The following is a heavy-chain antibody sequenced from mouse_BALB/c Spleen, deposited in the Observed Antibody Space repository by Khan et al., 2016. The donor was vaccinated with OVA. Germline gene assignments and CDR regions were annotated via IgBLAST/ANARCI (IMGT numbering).Heavy chain of an antibody. J-gene: IGHJ3*01. CDR3: TRGGYGSPFAY. CDR1: GYTFTSYY. Sequence: QVQLQQSGAELVKPGASVKLSCKASGYTFTSYYMYWVKQRPGQGLEWIGEINPSNGGTNVNEKFKSKATLTVDKSSSTAYMEVSSLKSEDSAVYYCTRGGYGSPFAYWGQGTLVTVSA. CDR2: INPSNGGT. V-gene: IGHV1S81*02. D-gene: IGHD1-1*01.